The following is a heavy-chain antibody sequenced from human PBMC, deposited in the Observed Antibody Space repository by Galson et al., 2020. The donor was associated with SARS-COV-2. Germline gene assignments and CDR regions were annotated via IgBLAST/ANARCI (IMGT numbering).Heavy chain of an antibody. Sequence: ASVKVSCKASGYTFTSYDINWVRQATGQGLEWMGWMNPNSGNTGYAQKFQGRVTMTRNTSISTAYMELSSLRSEDTAVYYCARGGELIYCSSTSRFHYYYYMDVWGKGTTVTVSS. D-gene: IGHD2-2*01. CDR3: ARGGELIYCSSTSRFHYYYYMDV. CDR2: MNPNSGNT. CDR1: GYTFTSYD. V-gene: IGHV1-8*01. J-gene: IGHJ6*03.